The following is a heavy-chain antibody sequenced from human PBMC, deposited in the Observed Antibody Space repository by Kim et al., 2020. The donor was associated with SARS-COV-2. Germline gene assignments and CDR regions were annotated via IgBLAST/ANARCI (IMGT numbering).Heavy chain of an antibody. D-gene: IGHD3-10*01. V-gene: IGHV1-8*01. CDR1: GYTFTSYD. CDR2: MNPNSGNT. Sequence: ASVKVSCKASGYTFTSYDINWVRQATGQGLEWKGWMNPNSGNTGYAQKFQGRVTMTRNTSISTAYMELSRLRSEDTAVYYWARGGDYYGSGSYYKHRHNWFDPWVQGTLVTVSS. J-gene: IGHJ5*02. CDR3: ARGGDYYGSGSYYKHRHNWFDP.